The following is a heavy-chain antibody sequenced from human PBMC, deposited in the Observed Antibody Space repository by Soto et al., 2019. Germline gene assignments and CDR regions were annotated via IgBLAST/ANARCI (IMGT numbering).Heavy chain of an antibody. V-gene: IGHV5-51*01. CDR1: GYSFTSYW. Sequence: PGESLKISCKGSGYSFTSYWIGWVRQMPGKGLEWMGIIYPGDSDTRYSPSFQGQVTISADKSISTAYLQWSSLKASDTAMYYCGSHSGVTTFHYYYVMDVWGQGTTVTVSS. CDR3: GSHSGVTTFHYYYVMDV. D-gene: IGHD3-10*01. CDR2: IYPGDSDT. J-gene: IGHJ6*02.